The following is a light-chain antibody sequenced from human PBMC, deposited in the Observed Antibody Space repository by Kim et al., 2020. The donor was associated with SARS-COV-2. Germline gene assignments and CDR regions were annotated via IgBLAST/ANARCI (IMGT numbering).Light chain of an antibody. J-gene: IGKJ2*01. Sequence: SASLGDRVTITCRASRSINSWLAWYQQRPGKAPKFLIYDASSLRSGVPSRFSGRGSGTEFTLTITNLQPEDFGTYYCQQYSSYSYTFGQGTKLEI. V-gene: IGKV1-5*01. CDR2: DAS. CDR1: RSINSW. CDR3: QQYSSYSYT.